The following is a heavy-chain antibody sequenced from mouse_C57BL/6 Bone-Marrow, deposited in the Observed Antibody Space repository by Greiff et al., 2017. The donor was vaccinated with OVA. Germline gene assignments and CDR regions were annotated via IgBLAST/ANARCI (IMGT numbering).Heavy chain of an antibody. D-gene: IGHD2-4*01. CDR3: ARGSYYDYNGFAY. CDR2: INPSSGYT. V-gene: IGHV1-7*01. CDR1: GYTFTSYW. J-gene: IGHJ3*01. Sequence: VQLQQSGADLAKPGASVKLSCKASGYTFTSYWMHWVKQRPGQGLEWIGYINPSSGYTKYTQKFKDKATLTADKSSSTAYMQLSSLTYEDSAGYYCARGSYYDYNGFAYWGQGTLVTVSA.